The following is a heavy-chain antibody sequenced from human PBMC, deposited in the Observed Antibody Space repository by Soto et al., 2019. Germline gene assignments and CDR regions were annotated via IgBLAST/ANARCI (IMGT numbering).Heavy chain of an antibody. V-gene: IGHV2-26*01. CDR3: ARTRRPIVVVPAAIWYYYGMDV. D-gene: IGHD2-2*02. CDR1: GFSLSNARMG. CDR2: IFSNDEK. Sequence: QVTLKESGPVLVKPTETLTLTCTVSGFSLSNARMGVSWIRQPPGKALEWLAHIFSNDEKSYSTSLKSRLTISKDTSKGQVVLTMTNMDPVDTATYYCARTRRPIVVVPAAIWYYYGMDVWGQGTTVTVSS. J-gene: IGHJ6*02.